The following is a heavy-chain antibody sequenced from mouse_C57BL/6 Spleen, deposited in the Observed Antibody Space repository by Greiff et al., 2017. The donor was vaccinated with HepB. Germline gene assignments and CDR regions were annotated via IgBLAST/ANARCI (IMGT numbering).Heavy chain of an antibody. J-gene: IGHJ4*01. CDR2: IDPSDSET. CDR1: GYTFTSYW. CDR3: ARGDYYGSSVYYYAMDY. Sequence: QVQLQQPGAELVRPGSSVKLSCKASGYTFTSYWMHWVKQRPIQGLEWIGNIDPSDSETHYNQKFKDKATLTVDKSSSTAYMQLSSLTSEDSAVYYCARGDYYGSSVYYYAMDYWGQGTTVTVSS. V-gene: IGHV1-52*01. D-gene: IGHD1-1*01.